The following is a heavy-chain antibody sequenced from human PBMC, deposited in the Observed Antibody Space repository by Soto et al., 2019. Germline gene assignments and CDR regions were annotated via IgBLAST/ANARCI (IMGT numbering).Heavy chain of an antibody. CDR2: INHSGST. CDR3: ARHTGRSYYGSGRIGFNY. J-gene: IGHJ4*02. CDR1: GGSFSGYY. D-gene: IGHD3-10*01. Sequence: PSETLSLTCAVYGGSFSGYYWSWIRQPPGKGLEWIGEINHSGSTNYNPSLKSRVTISVDTSKNQFSLKLSSVTAADTAVYYCARHTGRSYYGSGRIGFNYWGQGTLVTVSS. V-gene: IGHV4-34*01.